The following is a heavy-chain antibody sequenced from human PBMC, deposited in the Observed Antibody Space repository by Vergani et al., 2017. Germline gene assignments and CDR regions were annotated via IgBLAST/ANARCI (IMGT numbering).Heavy chain of an antibody. CDR1: GFTFSSYA. Sequence: EVQLLESGGGLVQPGGSLRLSCAASGFTFSSYAMSWVRQAPGKGLEWVSAISGSGGSTYYADSVKGRLTISRDNSKHTLYLQMNSLRAEDTAVYYCAKGSAPSSSSTFDYWGQGTLVTVSS. CDR2: ISGSGGST. CDR3: AKGSAPSSSSTFDY. D-gene: IGHD6-13*01. V-gene: IGHV3-23*01. J-gene: IGHJ4*02.